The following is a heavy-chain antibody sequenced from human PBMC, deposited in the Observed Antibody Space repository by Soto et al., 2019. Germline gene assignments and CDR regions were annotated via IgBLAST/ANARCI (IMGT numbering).Heavy chain of an antibody. CDR1: GGSISSGDYY. V-gene: IGHV4-30-4*02. CDR3: ARDRNCISTSCYPDY. CDR2: IYYSGST. J-gene: IGHJ4*02. D-gene: IGHD2-2*01. Sequence: SETLSLTCTVSGGSISSGDYYWSWIRQPPGKGLEWIGYIYYSGSTYYNPSLKSRVTISVDTSKNQFSLKLSSVTAADTAVYYCARDRNCISTSCYPDYWGQGTLVTVSS.